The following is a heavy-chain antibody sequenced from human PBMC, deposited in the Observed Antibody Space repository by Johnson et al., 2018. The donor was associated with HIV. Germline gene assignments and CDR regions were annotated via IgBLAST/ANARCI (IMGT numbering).Heavy chain of an antibody. D-gene: IGHD2-8*01. Sequence: EQLVESGGGLVKPGGSLRLSCAASGFTFSNAWMSWVRQAPGKGLEWVGRIKSKTDGGTTDYAAPVKGRFTISRDDSKNTLYLQMNSLRAEDTAVYYCAKGTNGQSWAFDIWGQGTVVTVSS. CDR1: GFTFSNAW. J-gene: IGHJ3*02. CDR3: AKGTNGQSWAFDI. CDR2: IKSKTDGGTT. V-gene: IGHV3-15*01.